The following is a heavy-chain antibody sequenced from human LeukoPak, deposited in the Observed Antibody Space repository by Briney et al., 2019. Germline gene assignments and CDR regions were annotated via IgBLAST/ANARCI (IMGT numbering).Heavy chain of an antibody. CDR3: TTQGRGDYFDY. CDR2: IKSKTDGGTT. V-gene: IGHV3-15*01. D-gene: IGHD2-15*01. Sequence: GGSLRLSCAASGFTFTSYWMSWVRQAPGKGLEWVGRIKSKTDGGTTDYAAPVKGRFTISRDDSKNTLYLQMNSLKTEDTAVYYCTTQGRGDYFDYWGRGTLVTVSS. J-gene: IGHJ4*02. CDR1: GFTFTSYW.